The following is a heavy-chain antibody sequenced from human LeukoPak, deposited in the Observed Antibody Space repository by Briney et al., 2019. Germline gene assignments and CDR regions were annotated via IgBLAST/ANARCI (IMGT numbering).Heavy chain of an antibody. Sequence: GGSLRLSCAASGFTFDDYAMHWVRQAPGRGLEWVSLISGDGGSTYYADSVKGRFTISRDNSKNSLYLQMNSLRTEDTALYYCAKGNRRRWLLQLDAFDIWGQGTMVTVSS. J-gene: IGHJ3*02. CDR2: ISGDGGST. CDR3: AKGNRRRWLLQLDAFDI. D-gene: IGHD3-22*01. CDR1: GFTFDDYA. V-gene: IGHV3-43*02.